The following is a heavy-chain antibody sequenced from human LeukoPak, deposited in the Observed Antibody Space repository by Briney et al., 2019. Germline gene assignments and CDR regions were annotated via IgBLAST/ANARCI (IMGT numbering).Heavy chain of an antibody. CDR2: ISSSGSTI. CDR3: ARVREGGSGSYSYYFDY. Sequence: GGSLRLSCAASGFTFSDHYMSWIHQAPGKGLEWVSYISSSGSTIYYADSVKGRFTISRDNAKNSLYLQMNSLRAEDTAVYYCARVREGGSGSYSYYFDYWGQGTLVTVSS. CDR1: GFTFSDHY. V-gene: IGHV3-11*01. D-gene: IGHD3-10*01. J-gene: IGHJ4*02.